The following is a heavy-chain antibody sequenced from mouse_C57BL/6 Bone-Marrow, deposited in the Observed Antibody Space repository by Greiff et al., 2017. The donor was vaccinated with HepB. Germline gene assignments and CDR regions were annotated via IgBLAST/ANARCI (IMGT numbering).Heavy chain of an antibody. V-gene: IGHV5-4*01. CDR1: GFTFSSYA. CDR2: ISDGGSYT. D-gene: IGHD2-1*01. J-gene: IGHJ4*01. Sequence: EVKVVESGGGLVKPGGSLKLSCAASGFTFSSYAMSWVRQTPEKRLEWVATISDGGSYTYYPDNVKGRFTISRDNAKNNLYLQMSHLKSEDTAMYYCARDNGNFYAMDYWGQGTSVTVSS. CDR3: ARDNGNFYAMDY.